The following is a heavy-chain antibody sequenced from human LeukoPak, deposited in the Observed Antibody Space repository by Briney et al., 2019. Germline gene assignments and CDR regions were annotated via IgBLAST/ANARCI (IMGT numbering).Heavy chain of an antibody. CDR1: GGSISSSSYY. CDR3: ARHGGSGSYYLPLAY. J-gene: IGHJ4*02. D-gene: IGHD3-10*01. V-gene: IGHV4-39*01. Sequence: SETLSLTCTVSGGSISSSSYYWGWIRQPPGKGLEWIGSIYYSGSTYYNPSLKSRVTISVDTSKNQSSLKLSSVTAADTAVYYCARHGGSGSYYLPLAYWGQGSLVIVSS. CDR2: IYYSGST.